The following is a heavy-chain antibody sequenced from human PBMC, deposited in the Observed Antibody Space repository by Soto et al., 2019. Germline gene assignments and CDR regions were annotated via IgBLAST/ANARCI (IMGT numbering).Heavy chain of an antibody. CDR1: GGSISSSNW. V-gene: IGHV4-4*02. D-gene: IGHD3-22*01. CDR2: ISHSGST. J-gene: IGHJ4*02. Sequence: SETLSLTCAVSGGSISSSNWWTWVRQPPGKGLEWIGEISHSGSTTYNPSLKSRVTMSVDNSKNQFSLKLSSVTAADTAMYYCARWYYYGSSGYCFDYWGQGIPVTVS. CDR3: ARWYYYGSSGYCFDY.